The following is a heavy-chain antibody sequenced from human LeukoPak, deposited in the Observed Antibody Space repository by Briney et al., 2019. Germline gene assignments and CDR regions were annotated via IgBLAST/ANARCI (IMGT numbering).Heavy chain of an antibody. CDR2: IRYDGSNK. Sequence: QPGGSLRLSCAASGFTFSSYGMHWVRQAPGKGLEWVAFIRYDGSNKYYADSVKGRFTISRDNSKNTLYLQMNSLRAEDTAVYYCARDNLPGREIDYWGQGTLVTVSS. D-gene: IGHD3-10*01. V-gene: IGHV3-30*02. CDR3: ARDNLPGREIDY. J-gene: IGHJ4*02. CDR1: GFTFSSYG.